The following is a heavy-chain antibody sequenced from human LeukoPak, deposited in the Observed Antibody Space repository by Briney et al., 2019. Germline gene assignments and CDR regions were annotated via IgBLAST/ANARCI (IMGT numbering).Heavy chain of an antibody. V-gene: IGHV4-34*01. D-gene: IGHD2-15*01. CDR3: ASYCSGGSCTGYVQH. J-gene: IGHJ1*01. Sequence: SETLSLTCAVYGGSFSGYYWSWIRQPPGKGLEWIGEINHSGSTNYNPSLKSRVTISVDTSKNQFSLKLNSVTAADTAVYYCASYCSGGSCTGYVQHWGQGTLVTVSS. CDR1: GGSFSGYY. CDR2: INHSGST.